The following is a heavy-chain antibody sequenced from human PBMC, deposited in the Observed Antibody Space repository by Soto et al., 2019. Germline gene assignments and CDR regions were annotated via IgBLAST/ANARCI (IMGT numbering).Heavy chain of an antibody. D-gene: IGHD6-6*01. CDR2: ISYDGSNE. V-gene: IGHV3-30*18. J-gene: IGHJ6*02. CDR3: AKVSSIAARFYYYGMNV. CDR1: GFTFSSYG. Sequence: LRLSCAASGFTFSSYGMHWVRQAPGKGLEWVAVISYDGSNEYYADSVKGRFTISRDNSKNTLYLQMNSLRAEDTAVYYCAKVSSIAARFYYYGMNVWGQGTTVTVSS.